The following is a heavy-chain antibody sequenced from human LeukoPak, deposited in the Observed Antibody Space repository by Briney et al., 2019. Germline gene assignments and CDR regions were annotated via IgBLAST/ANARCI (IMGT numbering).Heavy chain of an antibody. CDR3: ARGPRLWFGDRSWFDY. Sequence: SETLSLTCAVYGGSFSGYYWSWIRQPPGKGLEWIGEINHSGSTNYNPSLKSRVTISVDTYKNQFSLKLSSVTAADTAVYYCARGPRLWFGDRSWFDYWGQGTLVTVSS. CDR2: INHSGST. V-gene: IGHV4-34*01. CDR1: GGSFSGYY. J-gene: IGHJ4*02. D-gene: IGHD3-10*01.